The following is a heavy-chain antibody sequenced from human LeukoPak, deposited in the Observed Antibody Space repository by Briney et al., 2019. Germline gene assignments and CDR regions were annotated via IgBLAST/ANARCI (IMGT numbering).Heavy chain of an antibody. CDR1: GFTFSGSA. D-gene: IGHD3-10*01. CDR3: TTLGEVRGVPHYYMDV. CDR2: IKSKTDGGTT. J-gene: IGHJ6*03. Sequence: GSLRLSCAASGFTFSGSAMHWVRQASGKGLEWVGRIKSKTDGGTTDYAAPVKGRFTISRDDSKNTLYLQMNSLKTEDTAVYYCTTLGEVRGVPHYYMDVWGKGTTVTISS. V-gene: IGHV3-15*01.